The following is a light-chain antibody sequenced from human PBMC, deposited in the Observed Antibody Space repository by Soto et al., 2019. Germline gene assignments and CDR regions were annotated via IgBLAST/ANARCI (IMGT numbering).Light chain of an antibody. J-gene: IGKJ4*01. CDR1: QSVRSTY. CDR2: GAS. Sequence: EVVLTQSPGTLSLSPGERATLSCRASQSVRSTYLGWYQQKPGQAPRLLIYGASKRQSGVPDRFSGGGSETDFTLTISSLQPEDFAVYYCQQFSGSVTFGGGTKVDIK. CDR3: QQFSGSVT. V-gene: IGKV3-20*01.